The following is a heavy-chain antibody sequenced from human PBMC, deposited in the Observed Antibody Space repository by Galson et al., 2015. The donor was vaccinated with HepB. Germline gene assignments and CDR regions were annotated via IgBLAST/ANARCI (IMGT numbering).Heavy chain of an antibody. CDR3: AKDGRNLDGNYYYYGMDV. Sequence: SLRLSCAASGFAFDDYAMHWVRQAPGKGLEWVSLITWDGRSTHYTDSVKGRFTISRDNSKNSLYLQMNSLRPEDTALYYCAKDGRNLDGNYYYYGMDVWGQGTTVAVSS. V-gene: IGHV3-43D*04. CDR1: GFAFDDYA. J-gene: IGHJ6*02. D-gene: IGHD1-1*01. CDR2: ITWDGRST.